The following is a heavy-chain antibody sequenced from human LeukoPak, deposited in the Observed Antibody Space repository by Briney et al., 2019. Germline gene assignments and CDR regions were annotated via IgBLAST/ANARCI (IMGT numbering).Heavy chain of an antibody. Sequence: GGSLRLSCAASGFTFSSYAMSWVRQAPGKGLEWVAVIWYDGSNKYYADSVKGRFTISRDNSKNTLYLQMNSLRAEDTAVYYCAKGDAYGDYPYPDAFDIWGQGTMVTVSS. CDR2: IWYDGSNK. CDR3: AKGDAYGDYPYPDAFDI. V-gene: IGHV3-33*06. D-gene: IGHD4-17*01. J-gene: IGHJ3*02. CDR1: GFTFSSYA.